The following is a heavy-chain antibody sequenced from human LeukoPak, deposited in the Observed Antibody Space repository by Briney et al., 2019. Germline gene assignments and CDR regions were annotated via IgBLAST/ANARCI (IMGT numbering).Heavy chain of an antibody. CDR1: GFTFSSYW. V-gene: IGHV3-7*01. CDR2: IKQDGSEK. J-gene: IGHJ4*02. Sequence: GGSLRLSCSASGFTFSSYWMSWVRQAPGKGLEWVANIKQDGSEKYYVDSVKGRFPISRDNDKKSLYLQMNSLRAEDTAVYYCARGYSSGWSSYFDYWGQGTLVTVSS. D-gene: IGHD6-19*01. CDR3: ARGYSSGWSSYFDY.